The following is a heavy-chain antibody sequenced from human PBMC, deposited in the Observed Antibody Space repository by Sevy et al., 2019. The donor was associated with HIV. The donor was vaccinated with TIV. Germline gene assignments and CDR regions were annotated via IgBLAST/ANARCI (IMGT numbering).Heavy chain of an antibody. D-gene: IGHD5-12*01. CDR3: TRPLATADTPEYFFDY. J-gene: IGHJ4*02. CDR2: IRRNSHEPYGGTT. CDR1: GFTFGDYA. Sequence: GESLKISCTSSGFTFGDYAMSWFRQAPGKGLEWVAFIRRNSHEPYGGTTEYAASVKGRFTNSRDDSKSIAYLQMNSLKTEDTAVYYCTRPLATADTPEYFFDYWGQGILVTVSS. V-gene: IGHV3-49*03.